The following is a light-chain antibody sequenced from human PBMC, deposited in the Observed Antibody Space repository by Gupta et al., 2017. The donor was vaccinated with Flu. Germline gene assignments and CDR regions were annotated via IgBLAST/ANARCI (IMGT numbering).Light chain of an antibody. CDR2: DVY. J-gene: IGLJ2*01. V-gene: IGLV2-11*01. CDR1: SSDVGAYNY. Sequence: QSAPTQPRSVSVSPGQSVAISCTGTSSDVGAYNYVSWYQQHPGKDPKLIIYDVYQRPSGVPDRFTGSKSGNTASLTISGLQPEDEADYHCCSFGAASFFGGGTKLTVL. CDR3: CSFGAASF.